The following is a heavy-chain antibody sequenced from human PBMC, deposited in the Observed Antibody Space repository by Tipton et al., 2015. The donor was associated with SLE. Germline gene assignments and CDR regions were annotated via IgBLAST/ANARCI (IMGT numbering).Heavy chain of an antibody. J-gene: IGHJ4*02. V-gene: IGHV3-74*01. CDR1: GFTFSSSW. Sequence: SLRLSCAASGFTFSSSWMHWVRQAPGKGLVCVSRMNSDGSSTTYADSVKGRFTISRDNSMNTLSLQMNSLRAEDPAVYYCAGASWNYGFFDYCGQGTLGTVSS. CDR3: AGASWNYGFFDY. D-gene: IGHD1-7*01. CDR2: MNSDGSST.